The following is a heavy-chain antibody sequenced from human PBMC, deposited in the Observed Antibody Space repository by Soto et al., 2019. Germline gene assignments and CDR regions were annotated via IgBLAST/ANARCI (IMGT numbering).Heavy chain of an antibody. D-gene: IGHD3-10*01. CDR2: VHHSWGS. V-gene: IGHV4-59*08. CDR1: GGSINSYY. J-gene: IGHJ6*02. Sequence: QVQLQESGPGLVKPSETLSLSCTVSGGSINSYYWSWIRQSPGKRMEWIGYVHHSWGSSYNPSLQSRVAISLDTSKSQFSLKVTSVTATDPAVYYCARQGFGPLHGLVDVWGQGTTVTVSS. CDR3: ARQGFGPLHGLVDV.